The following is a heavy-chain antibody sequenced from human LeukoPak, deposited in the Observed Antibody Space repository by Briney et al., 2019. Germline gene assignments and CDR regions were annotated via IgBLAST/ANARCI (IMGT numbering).Heavy chain of an antibody. CDR3: ARCTVTTIFP. V-gene: IGHV3-48*03. D-gene: IGHD2-21*01. CDR1: GFTFSSYE. J-gene: IGHJ5*02. Sequence: GGSLRLSCAASGFTFSSYEMNWVRQAPGKGLEWVSYISSSGSTIYYADSVKGRFTISRDNAKNSLYLQMNSLRAEDTAVYYCARCTVTTIFPWGQGTLVTVSS. CDR2: ISSSGSTI.